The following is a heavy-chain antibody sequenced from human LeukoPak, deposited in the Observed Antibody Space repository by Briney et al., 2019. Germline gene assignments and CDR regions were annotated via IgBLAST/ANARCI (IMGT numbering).Heavy chain of an antibody. D-gene: IGHD4-17*01. CDR1: GFTFSSNW. CDR3: ARDYD. V-gene: IGHV3-7*01. J-gene: IGHJ4*02. CDR2: IKQDGSDK. Sequence: GGSLRLSCAASGFTFSSNWMSWVRQAPGKGLEWVANIKQDGSDKYYVDSVKGRFTIFRDNAKNSLYLQMNSLRVEDTAVYYCARDYDWGQGTLVTVSS.